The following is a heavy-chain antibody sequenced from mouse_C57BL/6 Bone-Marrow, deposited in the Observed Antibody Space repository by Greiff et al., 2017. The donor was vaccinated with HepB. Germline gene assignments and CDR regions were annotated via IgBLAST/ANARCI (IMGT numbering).Heavy chain of an antibody. CDR3: ARMGDYAFDY. CDR1: GFTFSDYG. CDR2: ISSGSSTS. D-gene: IGHD2-4*01. V-gene: IGHV5-17*01. J-gene: IGHJ2*01. Sequence: EVKLMESGGGLVKPGGSLKLSCAASGFTFSDYGMHWVRQAPEKGLEWVAYISSGSSTSYYADTVKGRFTISRDNAKNTLFLQMTSLRSEDTAMYYCARMGDYAFDYWGQGTTLTVSS.